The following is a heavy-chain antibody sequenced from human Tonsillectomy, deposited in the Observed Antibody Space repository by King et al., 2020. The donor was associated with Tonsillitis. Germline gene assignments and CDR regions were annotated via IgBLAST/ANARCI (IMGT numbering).Heavy chain of an antibody. CDR1: GGSFSGYY. Sequence: VQLQQWGAGLLKPSETLSLTCAVYGGSFSGYYWSWIRQPPGKGLEWIGEIYHSGSTNYNPALKSRVTISLDTSKNQFPLKLSSVTAADTAVYYCARGKYDVWSGYPDYFDYWGQGTLVTVSS. V-gene: IGHV4-34*01. D-gene: IGHD3-3*01. CDR3: ARGKYDVWSGYPDYFDY. CDR2: IYHSGST. J-gene: IGHJ4*02.